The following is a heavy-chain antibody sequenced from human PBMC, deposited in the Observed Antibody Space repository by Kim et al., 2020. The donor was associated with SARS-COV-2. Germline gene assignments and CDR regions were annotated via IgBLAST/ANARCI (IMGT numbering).Heavy chain of an antibody. Sequence: GGSLRLSCAASGFTFSSYGMHWVRQAPGKGLEWVAVIWYDGSNKYYADSVKGRFTISRDNSKNTLYLQMNSLRAEDTAVYYCAREYGYSYGSPLIGHVYYYYGMDVWGQGTTVTVSS. V-gene: IGHV3-33*01. CDR2: IWYDGSNK. D-gene: IGHD5-18*01. J-gene: IGHJ6*02. CDR1: GFTFSSYG. CDR3: AREYGYSYGSPLIGHVYYYYGMDV.